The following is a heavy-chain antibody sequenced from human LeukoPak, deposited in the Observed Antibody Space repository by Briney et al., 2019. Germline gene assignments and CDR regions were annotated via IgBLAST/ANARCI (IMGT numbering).Heavy chain of an antibody. D-gene: IGHD6-13*01. CDR1: GFTFSNYW. CDR3: ARALYNSGWYPDYFDS. V-gene: IGHV3-7*01. Sequence: PGGSLRLSCAASGFTFSNYWMSWVRQAPGKGLEWVANIKRDGSGKYYVVSVEGRFTISRDNAKNSLFLQMSGLRAEDTAMYYCARALYNSGWYPDYFDSWGQGTLVTVSS. J-gene: IGHJ4*02. CDR2: IKRDGSGK.